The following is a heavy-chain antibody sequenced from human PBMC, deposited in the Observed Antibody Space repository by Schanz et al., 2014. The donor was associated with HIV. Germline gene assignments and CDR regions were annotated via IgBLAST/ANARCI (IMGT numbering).Heavy chain of an antibody. V-gene: IGHV3-30*18. J-gene: IGHJ4*02. Sequence: QVQLVESGGGVVRPGRSLRLSCAASGFTFSSFGMHWVRQAPGKGLEWVAVISHDGTNKFYAGSVKDRFTISRDNAKNTLYVQIRSLRNEDTAVYYCVKGERIGYRIEVTGPTFDYWGQGTLVTVSS. CDR1: GFTFSSFG. CDR2: ISHDGTNK. D-gene: IGHD3-22*01. CDR3: VKGERIGYRIEVTGPTFDY.